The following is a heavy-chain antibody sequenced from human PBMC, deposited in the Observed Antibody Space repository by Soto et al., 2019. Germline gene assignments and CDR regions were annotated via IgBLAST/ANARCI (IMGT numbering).Heavy chain of an antibody. V-gene: IGHV1-58*01. CDR2: IVVGSGNT. Sequence: ASVKVSCKASGFTFTSSAVQWVRQARGQRLEWIGWIVVGSGNTNYAQKFQERVTITRDMSTSTAYMELSSLRSEDTAVYYCAADLDDSSGYYYDYYGMDVWGQGTTVTVSS. CDR3: AADLDDSSGYYYDYYGMDV. J-gene: IGHJ6*02. CDR1: GFTFTSSA. D-gene: IGHD3-22*01.